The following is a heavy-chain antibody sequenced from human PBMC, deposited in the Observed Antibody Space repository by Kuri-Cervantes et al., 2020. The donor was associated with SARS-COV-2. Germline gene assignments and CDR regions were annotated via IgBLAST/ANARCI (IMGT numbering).Heavy chain of an antibody. D-gene: IGHD6-13*01. V-gene: IGHV4-39*01. CDR2: IHYSGNT. J-gene: IGHJ3*02. CDR3: ARGRGSSWRLNAFDI. CDR1: GGSISSPNYY. Sequence: ESLKISCTVSGGSISSPNYYWGWIRQPPGKGLEWIGSIHYSGNTHYSPSLKSRVTISVDTSKNQFSLKLSSVTAADTAVYYCARGRGSSWRLNAFDIWGQGTMVTVSS.